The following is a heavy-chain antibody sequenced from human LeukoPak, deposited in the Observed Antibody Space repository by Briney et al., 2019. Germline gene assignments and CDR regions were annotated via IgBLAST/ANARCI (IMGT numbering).Heavy chain of an antibody. D-gene: IGHD3-10*01. CDR1: GFTFSSYS. CDR3: AKQESYYGSGSYYNY. CDR2: ISSSSSYI. V-gene: IGHV3-21*01. J-gene: IGHJ4*02. Sequence: GGSLRLSCAASGFTFSSYSMNWVRQAPGKGLEWVSSISSSSSYIYYADSVKGRFTISRDNAKNSLYLQMNSLRAEDTAVYYCAKQESYYGSGSYYNYWGQGTLVTVSS.